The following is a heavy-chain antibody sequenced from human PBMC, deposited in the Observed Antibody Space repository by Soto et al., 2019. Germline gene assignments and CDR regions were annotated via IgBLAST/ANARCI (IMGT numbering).Heavy chain of an antibody. V-gene: IGHV4-31*03. J-gene: IGHJ6*02. Sequence: PSETLSLTCSVSGVTMSYGAYSWNWIRQSPGKGLEWIGYISHLGTTYYNPSLKSRVTMSVDTSKNQMSLRLSSVTAADTAVYYCATRRYYYGMDVWGQGTTVTVSS. D-gene: IGHD1-1*01. CDR3: ATRRYYYGMDV. CDR2: ISHLGTT. CDR1: GVTMSYGAYS.